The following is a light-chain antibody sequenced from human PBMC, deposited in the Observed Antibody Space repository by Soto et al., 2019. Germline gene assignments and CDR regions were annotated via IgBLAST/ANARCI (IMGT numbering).Light chain of an antibody. CDR2: EVS. Sequence: QSVLTQPASVSGAPGQSITISCTGTSSDVGGYNYVSWYQQHPGKAPKLMIYEVSNRPSGVSNRFSGSKSGNTASLTISRLQSEDEADYYCISYTSDDVRYVVGTGTKVT. CDR3: ISYTSDDVRYV. J-gene: IGLJ1*01. V-gene: IGLV2-14*01. CDR1: SSDVGGYNY.